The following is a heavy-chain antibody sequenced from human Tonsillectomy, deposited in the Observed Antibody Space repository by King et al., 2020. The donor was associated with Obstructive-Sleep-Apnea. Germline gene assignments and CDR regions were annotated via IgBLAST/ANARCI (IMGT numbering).Heavy chain of an antibody. Sequence: VQLVESGGGLVKPGTSLRLSCAASVFTFSDYYMSWIRQAPGTGLEWVSHISGSGSAKYHADSVKGRFTISRDNSKNSLHLQMNSLRVEDTAVYFCARSVVAARSDHWGQGILVTVSS. D-gene: IGHD2-15*01. J-gene: IGHJ4*02. CDR1: VFTFSDYY. CDR2: ISGSGSAK. CDR3: ARSVVAARSDH. V-gene: IGHV3-11*01.